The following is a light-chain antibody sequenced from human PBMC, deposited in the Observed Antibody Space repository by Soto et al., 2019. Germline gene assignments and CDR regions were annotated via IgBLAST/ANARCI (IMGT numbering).Light chain of an antibody. V-gene: IGLV2-14*01. CDR1: SNDVGSYNY. CDR2: EVS. J-gene: IGLJ1*01. Sequence: QSVLTQPASVSGSPGQSVTISCTGTSNDVGSYNYVSWYQQHPGKAPKFLIYEVSNRPSGVSNRFSGSKSGNTASLTISGPQAEDEADYYCSSYTTSHTYVFGTGTKVTVL. CDR3: SSYTTSHTYV.